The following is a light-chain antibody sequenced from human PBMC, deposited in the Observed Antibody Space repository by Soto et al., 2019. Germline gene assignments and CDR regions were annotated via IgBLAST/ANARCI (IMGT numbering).Light chain of an antibody. CDR1: QSVSSN. Sequence: EIVMTQSPATLSVYPGERATLSCRASQSVSSNLAWYQHKPGQPPRRLIYGASTRATGIPSRFSGSGSGTEFTLTISSLKYEDFAVYYCHQYNNWPMTFGKGTKLEI. CDR3: HQYNNWPMT. CDR2: GAS. V-gene: IGKV3-15*01. J-gene: IGKJ2*01.